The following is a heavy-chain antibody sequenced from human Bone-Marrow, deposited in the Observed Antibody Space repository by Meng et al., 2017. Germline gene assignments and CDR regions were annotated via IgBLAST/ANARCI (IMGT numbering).Heavy chain of an antibody. D-gene: IGHD3-3*01. CDR1: GYTFTSYD. CDR2: MNPNSGKT. CDR3: AKGGTIFGVVIINLYYYYGMDV. J-gene: IGHJ6*02. Sequence: ASVKVSCKASGYTFTSYDINWVRQATGQGLEWMGWMNPNSGKTGYAQKSQGRVTITRNTSISTAYMELSSLRSEDTAVYYCAKGGTIFGVVIINLYYYYGMDVWGQGTTVTVSS. V-gene: IGHV1-8*03.